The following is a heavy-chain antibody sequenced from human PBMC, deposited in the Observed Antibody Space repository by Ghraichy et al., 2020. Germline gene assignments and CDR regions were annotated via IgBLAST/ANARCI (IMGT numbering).Heavy chain of an antibody. Sequence: GALRLSCAASDLTLSSAYMSWVRQSPGKGLEWVSVIYPGGSTFYADSVKGRFTMSRDNSKNTLYLQMTSLRAEDTAVYYCTRGFGKSWSLDNWGQGTLVTVSS. J-gene: IGHJ4*02. CDR3: TRGFGKSWSLDN. CDR1: DLTLSSAY. V-gene: IGHV3-53*01. D-gene: IGHD1-26*01. CDR2: IYPGGST.